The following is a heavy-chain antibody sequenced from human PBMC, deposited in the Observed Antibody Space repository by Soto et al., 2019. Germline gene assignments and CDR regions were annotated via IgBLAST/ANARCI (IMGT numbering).Heavy chain of an antibody. J-gene: IGHJ5*02. CDR3: ASQDIVVVVPVGLDP. V-gene: IGHV4-34*01. CDR2: INHSGST. CDR1: GGSFSGYY. Sequence: QVQLQQWGAGLLKPSETLSLTCAVYGGSFSGYYWSWIRQPPGKGLEWIGEINHSGSTNYNPSLKSRVTISVDTSKNQFSLKLSSVTAADTAVYYCASQDIVVVVPVGLDPWGQGTLVTVSS. D-gene: IGHD2-15*01.